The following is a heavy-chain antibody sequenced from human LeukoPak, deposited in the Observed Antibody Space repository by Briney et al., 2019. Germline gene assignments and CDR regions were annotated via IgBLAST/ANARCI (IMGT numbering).Heavy chain of an antibody. CDR1: GGSFSGYY. CDR3: ARASLSLTGPLYFDY. Sequence: KPSETLSLTCAVYGGSFSGYYWSWIRQPPGKGLEWIGEINHSGSTNYNPSLKSRVTISVDTSKNQFSLRLSSVTAADTAVYYCARASLSLTGPLYFDYWGQGTLVTVSS. CDR2: INHSGST. J-gene: IGHJ4*02. V-gene: IGHV4-34*01. D-gene: IGHD3-9*01.